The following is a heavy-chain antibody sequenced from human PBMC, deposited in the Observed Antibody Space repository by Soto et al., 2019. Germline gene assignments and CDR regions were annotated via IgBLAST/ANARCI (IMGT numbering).Heavy chain of an antibody. D-gene: IGHD5-12*01. Sequence: QVQLEESGGGVVQPGRSLRLSCAASGFIFSSSAMHWVRQAPGKGLEWVAVISYDGSNKYYAGSVKGRFTISRDNSKNTLYLQVNSLRAEDTAVYYCAKDRRGPTHHYFFYYVDVWGKGTTVTVSS. CDR1: GFIFSSSA. CDR3: AKDRRGPTHHYFFYYVDV. CDR2: ISYDGSNK. J-gene: IGHJ6*03. V-gene: IGHV3-30*18.